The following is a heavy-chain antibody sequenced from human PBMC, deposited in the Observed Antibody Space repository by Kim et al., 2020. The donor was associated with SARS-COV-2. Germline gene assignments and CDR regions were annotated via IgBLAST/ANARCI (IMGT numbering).Heavy chain of an antibody. V-gene: IGHV3-33*05. CDR3: AREIPGSAPDP. D-gene: IGHD3-10*01. CDR1: GFTFNTYI. CDR2: ISHHGTER. Sequence: GGSLRLSCAASGFTFNTYIIHWVRQAPGKGLEWLALISHHGTERYFADSVKGRFTISRDNSKDTVDLPMYSLRVEDTALYFCAREIPGSAPDPWGQGTLV. J-gene: IGHJ5*02.